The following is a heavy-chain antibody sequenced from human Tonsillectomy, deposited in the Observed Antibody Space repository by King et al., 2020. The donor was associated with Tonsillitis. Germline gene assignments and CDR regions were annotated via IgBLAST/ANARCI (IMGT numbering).Heavy chain of an antibody. D-gene: IGHD3-10*01. V-gene: IGHV5-51*01. CDR1: GYSFTSYW. CDR3: ARHPPITMVRGVIINGNWFDP. Sequence: QLVQSGAEVKKPGESLKISCKGSGYSFTSYWIGWVRQMPGKGLEWMGIIYPGDSDTRYSPSFQGQVTISADKSISTAYLQWSSLKASDTAMYYCARHPPITMVRGVIINGNWFDPWGQGTLVTVSS. CDR2: IYPGDSDT. J-gene: IGHJ5*02.